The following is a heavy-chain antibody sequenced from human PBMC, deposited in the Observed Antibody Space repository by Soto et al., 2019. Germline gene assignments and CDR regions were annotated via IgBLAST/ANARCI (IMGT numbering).Heavy chain of an antibody. D-gene: IGHD3-16*01. CDR2: INAGNGNT. J-gene: IGHJ6*02. CDR3: AIDLLKGENYDGMDF. CDR1: GYTFTSYA. Sequence: ASVKVSCKASGYTFTSYAMHWVRQAPGQRLEWMGWINAGNGNTKYSQKFQGRVTITRDTSASTAYMELSSLRSEDTAVYYCAIDLLKGENYDGMDFWGQGTTVTGS. V-gene: IGHV1-3*01.